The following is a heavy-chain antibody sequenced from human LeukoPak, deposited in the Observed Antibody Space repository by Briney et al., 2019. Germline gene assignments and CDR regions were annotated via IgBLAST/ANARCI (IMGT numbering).Heavy chain of an antibody. J-gene: IGHJ5*02. CDR3: ARHRVIAAAGNHWFDP. CDR2: IYYSGST. Sequence: SEALSLTCTVSGGSISSNYYWGWIRQPPGKGLEWIGSIYYSGSTYYNPSLKSRVTISVDTSKNQFSLKLSSVTAADTAVYYCARHRVIAAAGNHWFDPWGQGTLVTVSS. CDR1: GGSISSNYY. D-gene: IGHD6-13*01. V-gene: IGHV4-39*01.